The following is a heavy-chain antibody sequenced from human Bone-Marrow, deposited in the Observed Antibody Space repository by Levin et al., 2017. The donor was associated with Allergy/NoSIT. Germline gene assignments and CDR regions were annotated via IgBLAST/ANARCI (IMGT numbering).Heavy chain of an antibody. CDR2: LMPMLSVT. CDR1: GGTFNTYT. V-gene: IGHV1-69*02. J-gene: IGHJ6*02. D-gene: IGHD3-10*01. Sequence: KPGGSLRLSCEASGGTFNTYTVTWVRRAPGQGLEWMGRLMPMLSVTNYAQKFQGRLTITADNSKTTAYMELTSLRSEDTAVYYCTRNYGSGSHSGMDFWGQGTTVTVSS. CDR3: TRNYGSGSHSGMDF.